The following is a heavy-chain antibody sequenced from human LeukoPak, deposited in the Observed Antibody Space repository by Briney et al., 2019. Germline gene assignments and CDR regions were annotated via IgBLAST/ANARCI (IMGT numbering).Heavy chain of an antibody. Sequence: WETLSLTCTVSGVSISSYYWSWIRQPPGKGLEWFGYIYYSGSNKYNPSLKSRVTISIDTSKNQFSLQLSSVTAADTAVYYCARDPTTSGLDYWGQGTLVTVSP. D-gene: IGHD3-16*01. CDR3: ARDPTTSGLDY. V-gene: IGHV4-59*01. J-gene: IGHJ4*02. CDR2: IYYSGSN. CDR1: GVSISSYY.